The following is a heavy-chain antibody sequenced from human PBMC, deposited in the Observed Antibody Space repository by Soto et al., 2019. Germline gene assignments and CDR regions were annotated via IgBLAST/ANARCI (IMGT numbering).Heavy chain of an antibody. CDR2: IGGSNTDR. CDR3: AKDAVSYNGKWDWFDS. D-gene: IGHD1-26*01. CDR1: RFIFSDYA. J-gene: IGHJ5*01. Sequence: DVQLLQSGGGLVQPGGSLTLSCAASRFIFSDYAMNWVRQAPGKGLEWVSSIGGSNTDRYYADSVKGRFIISRDNSKNTMSLQMNCLSDDDTAVYYCAKDAVSYNGKWDWFDSWGQGTLVTVSS. V-gene: IGHV3-23*01.